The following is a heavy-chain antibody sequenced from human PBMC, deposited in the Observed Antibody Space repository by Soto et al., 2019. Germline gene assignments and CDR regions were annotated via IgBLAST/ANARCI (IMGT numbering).Heavy chain of an antibody. Sequence: QVHLVQSGAEVKTPGASVKVSCKASGYSFSNFGFTWVRQAPGQGLEWMGWISAYKGNTDLAQKFQGRVTMTTDTSTSTAYMELWYLTSDDTAVYYCSRAGAYGCFYFFDYWGQGTLVTVSS. J-gene: IGHJ4*02. CDR1: GYSFSNFG. CDR2: ISAYKGNT. V-gene: IGHV1-18*01. D-gene: IGHD1-26*01. CDR3: SRAGAYGCFYFFDY.